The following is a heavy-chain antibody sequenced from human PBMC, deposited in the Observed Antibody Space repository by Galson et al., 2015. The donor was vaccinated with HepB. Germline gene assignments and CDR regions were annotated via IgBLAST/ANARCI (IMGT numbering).Heavy chain of an antibody. Sequence: SLRLSCAASKFIFSDYAAHWVRQAPGSGLEWVAVISFDGRHEYYANSLRGRFTISRDNSKSTLYLQMNSLGPDDTAVYYCASGSYCGGYLGDAFVIGGQGTRVTVSS. CDR2: ISFDGRHE. CDR1: KFIFSDYA. J-gene: IGHJ3*02. V-gene: IGHV3-30*04. D-gene: IGHD1-26*01. CDR3: ASGSYCGGYLGDAFVI.